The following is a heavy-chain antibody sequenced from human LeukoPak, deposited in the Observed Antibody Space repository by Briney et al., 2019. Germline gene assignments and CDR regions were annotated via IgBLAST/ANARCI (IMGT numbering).Heavy chain of an antibody. CDR1: GFTFSSYS. V-gene: IGHV3-21*01. J-gene: IGHJ4*02. D-gene: IGHD1-26*01. CDR2: ISSSSYI. Sequence: PGGSRRLSCAASGFTFSSYSMNWVRQAPGKGLEWVSSISSSSYIYYADSVKGRFTISRDNAKNSLYLQMNSLRAEDTAVYYCARDLVGATDYWGQGTLVTVSS. CDR3: ARDLVGATDY.